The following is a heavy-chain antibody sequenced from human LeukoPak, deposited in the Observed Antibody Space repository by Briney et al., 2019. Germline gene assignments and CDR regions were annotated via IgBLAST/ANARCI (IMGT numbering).Heavy chain of an antibody. CDR1: GYAFIDHG. V-gene: IGHV1-18*04. Sequence: GASVKVSCTASGYAFIDHGVNWVRQAPGQGVEWMGWISVYNGHTSYAQKFQGRVMENTDRATNTAYLQLRSLRSDDTAVYYCARVPNPRNTYGYNDKWGQGTLVTVSS. D-gene: IGHD5-18*01. J-gene: IGHJ4*02. CDR3: ARVPNPRNTYGYNDK. CDR2: ISVYNGHT.